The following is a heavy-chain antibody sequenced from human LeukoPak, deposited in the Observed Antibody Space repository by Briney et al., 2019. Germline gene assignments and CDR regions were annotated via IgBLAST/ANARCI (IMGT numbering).Heavy chain of an antibody. Sequence: PGGSLRLSCAASGFTFSDYYMSWIRQAPGKGLEWVSYMDASGTTVLYADSVKGRFTISRDNAKNSLSLQMNSLRADDTALYYCARDGTFDIWGQGTMVTVSS. CDR3: ARDGTFDI. D-gene: IGHD1-26*01. V-gene: IGHV3-11*04. J-gene: IGHJ3*02. CDR1: GFTFSDYY. CDR2: MDASGTTV.